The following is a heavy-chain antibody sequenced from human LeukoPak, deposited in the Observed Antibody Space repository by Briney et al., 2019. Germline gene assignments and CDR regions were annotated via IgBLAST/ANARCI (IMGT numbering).Heavy chain of an antibody. Sequence: SETLSLTCTVSGGSISSSSYYWGWIRQPPGKGLEWIGSIYYSGSTYYNPSLKSRVTIFVDMSKNQFSLKLSSVTAADTAVYYCARQYRDYGGYYFDYWGQGTLVTVSS. D-gene: IGHD4-23*01. CDR1: GGSISSSSYY. J-gene: IGHJ4*02. CDR3: ARQYRDYGGYYFDY. CDR2: IYYSGST. V-gene: IGHV4-39*01.